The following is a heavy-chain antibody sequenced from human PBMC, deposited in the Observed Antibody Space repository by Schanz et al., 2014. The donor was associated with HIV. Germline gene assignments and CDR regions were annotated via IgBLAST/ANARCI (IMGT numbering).Heavy chain of an antibody. CDR3: AKPVRGAAGLFDF. Sequence: EVQLLESGGGVVQPGGSLRLSCAASGFAFSSYAMSWVRQAPGKGLQWVSSVSDSGSSTYYGDSVKGRFTVSRDNSKDTLSLQMNSLGVEDTAVYYCAKPVRGAAGLFDFWGQGTLVVVSS. CDR2: VSDSGSST. D-gene: IGHD6-13*01. V-gene: IGHV3-23*01. CDR1: GFAFSSYA. J-gene: IGHJ4*02.